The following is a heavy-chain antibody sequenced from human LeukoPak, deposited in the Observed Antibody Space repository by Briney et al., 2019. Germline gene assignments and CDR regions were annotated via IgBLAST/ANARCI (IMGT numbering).Heavy chain of an antibody. CDR2: IYPGYSDT. V-gene: IGHV5-51*01. J-gene: IGHJ4*02. CDR1: GYSFTSYW. CDR3: AYYDASNYHGMMD. Sequence: GEFLKISSNCSGYSFTSYWIGGVRQLPRKRVEWRGIIYPGYSDTRYSPSFQGQVTISVDKSITASYLQWSSLKASATAIYYCAYYDASNYHGMMDWGQGTLVTVSS. D-gene: IGHD3-22*01.